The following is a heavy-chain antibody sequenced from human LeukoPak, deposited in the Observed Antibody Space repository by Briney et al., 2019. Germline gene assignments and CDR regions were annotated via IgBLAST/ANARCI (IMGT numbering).Heavy chain of an antibody. Sequence: GGSLRLSCAASGFTFSSYGMSWVRQAPGKGLEWVSAISGSGGSTYYADSVKGRFTISRDNAKNSLYLQMNSLRAEDTAVYYCARPPMGALAPCFDYWGQGTLVTVSS. J-gene: IGHJ4*02. CDR3: ARPPMGALAPCFDY. CDR1: GFTFSSYG. CDR2: ISGSGGST. V-gene: IGHV3-23*01. D-gene: IGHD1-26*01.